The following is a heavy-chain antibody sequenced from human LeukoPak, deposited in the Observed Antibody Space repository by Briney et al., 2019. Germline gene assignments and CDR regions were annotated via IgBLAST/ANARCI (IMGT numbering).Heavy chain of an antibody. D-gene: IGHD2/OR15-2a*01. CDR2: ISGSGGST. Sequence: GGSLRLSCAASGFTFSSYGMSWVRQAPGKGLEWVSAISGSGGSTYYADSVKGRFTISRDNSKNTLYLQMNSLRAEDTAVYYCATSMGDYYYYYMDVWGKGTTVTVSS. CDR3: ATSMGDYYYYYMDV. V-gene: IGHV3-23*01. J-gene: IGHJ6*03. CDR1: GFTFSSYG.